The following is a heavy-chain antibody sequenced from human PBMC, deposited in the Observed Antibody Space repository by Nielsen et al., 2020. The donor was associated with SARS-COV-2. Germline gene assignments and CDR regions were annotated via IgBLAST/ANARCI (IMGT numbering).Heavy chain of an antibody. Sequence: ASVKVSCKASGYTFMSHGISWVRQAPGQGLEWMGWISGHNTNANFAQKFQGRVTMTADASTSTAYMELRSLRSDDTAVYYCARVLVIGYDFWSGFDYWGQGTLVTVSS. CDR1: GYTFMSHG. D-gene: IGHD3-3*01. J-gene: IGHJ4*02. CDR3: ARVLVIGYDFWSGFDY. CDR2: ISGHNTNA. V-gene: IGHV1-18*04.